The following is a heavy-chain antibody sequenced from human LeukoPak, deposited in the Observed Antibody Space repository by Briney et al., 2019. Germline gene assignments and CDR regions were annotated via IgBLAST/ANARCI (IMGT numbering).Heavy chain of an antibody. V-gene: IGHV3-48*03. CDR1: GFTFSNYE. Sequence: GGSLRLSCAASGFTFSNYEMNWVRQAPGKGLEWVSYIRSSGRIIYYADSVKGRFTISRDNAKNSLYLQMNSLRAEDTAVYYCARGVRYYYDSTGYYDYYYMDVWGKGTTVTISS. J-gene: IGHJ6*03. CDR2: IRSSGRII. D-gene: IGHD3-22*01. CDR3: ARGVRYYYDSTGYYDYYYMDV.